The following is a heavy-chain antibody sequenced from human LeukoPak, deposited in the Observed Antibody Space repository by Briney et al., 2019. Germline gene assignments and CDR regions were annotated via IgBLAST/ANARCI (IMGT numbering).Heavy chain of an antibody. CDR1: GFTFSDYY. J-gene: IGHJ4*02. Sequence: KPGGSLRLSCAASGFTFSDYYMSWIRQAPGKGLEWVSYISSSGSIIYYADSVKGRFTISRDNAKNSLYLQMNSLRAEDTAVYYCARGRRYSSSWYIDYWGQGTLVTVSS. CDR3: ARGRRYSSSWYIDY. V-gene: IGHV3-11*01. CDR2: ISSSGSII. D-gene: IGHD6-13*01.